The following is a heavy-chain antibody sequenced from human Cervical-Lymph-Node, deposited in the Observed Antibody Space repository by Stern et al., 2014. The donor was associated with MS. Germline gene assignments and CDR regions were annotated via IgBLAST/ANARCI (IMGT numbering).Heavy chain of an antibody. CDR1: GDTFRNYA. V-gene: IGHV1-69*06. D-gene: IGHD5-12*01. Sequence: QVQLMQSGAEVKKPGSSVKVSCKTSGDTFRNYAISWVRQAPGPGLEWMGGIIPIFGTTNYAQEFQGRVTLTADTSTTTAYMELSSLRYGDTAVYFCARPWGIVATTGTHYYYYGMDVWGQGTTVTVAS. CDR3: ARPWGIVATTGTHYYYYGMDV. J-gene: IGHJ6*02. CDR2: IIPIFGTT.